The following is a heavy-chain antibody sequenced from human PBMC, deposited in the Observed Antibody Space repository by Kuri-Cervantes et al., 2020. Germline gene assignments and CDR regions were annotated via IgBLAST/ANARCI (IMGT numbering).Heavy chain of an antibody. CDR3: ATASGYCSGGSCPN. D-gene: IGHD2-15*01. V-gene: IGHV1-18*01. CDR1: GYTFTSYG. CDR2: ISAYNGNT. Sequence: ASVKVSCKASGYTFTSYGISWVRQAPGQGLEWMGWISAYNGNTNCAQKLQGRVTMTTDTSTSTAYMELRSLRSDDTAVYYCATASGYCSGGSCPNWGQGTLVTVSS. J-gene: IGHJ4*02.